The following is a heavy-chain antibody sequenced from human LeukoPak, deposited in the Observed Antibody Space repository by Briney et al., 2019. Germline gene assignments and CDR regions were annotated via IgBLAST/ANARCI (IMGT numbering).Heavy chain of an antibody. Sequence: PGGSLRLSCAASGFTFSSYAMSWVRQAPGKGLEWVSAISGSGGSTYYADSVKGRFTISRDNSKNTLYLQMNSLRGEDTAVYYCAKDRIIVVVVAATRGNYFDYWGQGTLVTVSS. CDR1: GFTFSSYA. CDR3: AKDRIIVVVVAATRGNYFDY. CDR2: ISGSGGST. D-gene: IGHD2-15*01. V-gene: IGHV3-23*01. J-gene: IGHJ4*02.